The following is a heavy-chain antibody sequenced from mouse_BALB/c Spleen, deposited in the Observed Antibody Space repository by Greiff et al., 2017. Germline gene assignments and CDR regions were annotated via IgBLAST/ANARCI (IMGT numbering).Heavy chain of an antibody. CDR2: IDPSDSET. Sequence: QVQLQQPGAELVKPGAPVKLSCKASGYTFTSYWMNWVKQRPGRGLEWIGRIDPSDSETHYNQKFKDKATLTVDKSSSTAYIQLSSLTSEDSAVYYCARSYYGTGYYFDYWGQGTTLTVSS. D-gene: IGHD1-2*01. J-gene: IGHJ2*01. CDR1: GYTFTSYW. CDR3: ARSYYGTGYYFDY. V-gene: IGHV1-69*02.